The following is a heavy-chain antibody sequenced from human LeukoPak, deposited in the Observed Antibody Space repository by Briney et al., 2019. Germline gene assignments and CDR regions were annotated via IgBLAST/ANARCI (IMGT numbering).Heavy chain of an antibody. CDR1: GFTFSRYA. CDR3: ARVGYYSSGPFSYFDY. V-gene: IGHV3-30-3*01. Sequence: PGGSLRLSCAASGFTFSRYAMHWVRQAPGKGLEWVAVISHDGSNKYYADSVKGRFTISRDSSENTLYLQMNSLRVEDTAIYYCARVGYYSSGPFSYFDYWGKGTLVTVSS. CDR2: ISHDGSNK. J-gene: IGHJ4*02. D-gene: IGHD3-10*01.